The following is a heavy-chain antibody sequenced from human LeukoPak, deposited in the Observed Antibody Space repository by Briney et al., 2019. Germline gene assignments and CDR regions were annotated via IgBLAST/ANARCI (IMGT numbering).Heavy chain of an antibody. CDR2: ITTSDGNT. Sequence: GGSPRLSCAASGFTFSSYTMSWVRQAPGKGLEWVSTITTSDGNTYYADSVKGRFTVPRDNSKNTLFLQMNSLRAEDTAVYYCAKDPITRDYFDYWGQGTLVTVSS. CDR1: GFTFSSYT. J-gene: IGHJ4*02. CDR3: AKDPITRDYFDY. V-gene: IGHV3-23*01. D-gene: IGHD3-10*01.